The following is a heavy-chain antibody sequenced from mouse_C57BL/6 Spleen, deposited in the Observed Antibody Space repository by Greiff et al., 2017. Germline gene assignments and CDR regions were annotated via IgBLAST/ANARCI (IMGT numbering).Heavy chain of an antibody. CDR2: IYPGSGNT. Sequence: LVESGAELVRPGASVKLSCKASGYTFTDYYINWVKQRPGQGLEWIARIYPGSGNTYYNEKFKGKATLTAEKSSSTAYMQLSSLTSEDSAVYFCARGRDSHYDEDAMDYWGQGTSVTVSS. CDR1: GYTFTDYY. V-gene: IGHV1-76*01. CDR3: ARGRDSHYDEDAMDY. J-gene: IGHJ4*01. D-gene: IGHD2-4*01.